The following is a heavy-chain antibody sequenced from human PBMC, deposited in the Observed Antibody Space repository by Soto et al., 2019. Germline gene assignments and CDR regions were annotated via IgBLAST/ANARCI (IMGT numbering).Heavy chain of an antibody. V-gene: IGHV1-3*01. J-gene: IGHJ6*02. D-gene: IGHD2-15*01. Sequence: ASVKVSCKASGYTFTSYAMHWVRQAPGQRLEWMGWINAGNGNTKYSQKFQGRVTITRDTSASTAYMELSSLRSEDTAVYYCARSVVAATGSYYYYGMDVWGQGTTVTVSS. CDR2: INAGNGNT. CDR1: GYTFTSYA. CDR3: ARSVVAATGSYYYYGMDV.